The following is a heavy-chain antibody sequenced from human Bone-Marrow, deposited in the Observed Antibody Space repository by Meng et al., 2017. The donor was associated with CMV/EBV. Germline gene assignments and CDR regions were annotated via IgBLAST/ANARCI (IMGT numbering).Heavy chain of an antibody. J-gene: IGHJ6*02. CDR1: GGSFSGYY. CDR3: ARGRGGYCSSWWGCDGPYGMDV. V-gene: IGHV4-34*01. CDR2: INHSGST. Sequence: GSLRLSCAVYGGSFSGYYWSWIRQPPGKGLEWIGEINHSGSTNYNPSLKSRVTISVDTSKNQFSLKLSSVTAADTAVYYCARGRGGYCSSWWGCDGPYGMDVWGQGTTVAASS. D-gene: IGHD2-2*01.